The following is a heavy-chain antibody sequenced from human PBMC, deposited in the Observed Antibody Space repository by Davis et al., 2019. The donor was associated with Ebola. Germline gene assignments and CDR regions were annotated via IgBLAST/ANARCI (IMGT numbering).Heavy chain of an antibody. CDR3: ARDVTGTTWYHAFDI. D-gene: IGHD1-7*01. J-gene: IGHJ3*02. CDR2: IYYSGST. Sequence: SETLSLTCTVPGGSISSYYWSWIRQPPGKGLEWIGYIYYSGSTNYNPSLKSRVTISVDTSKNQFSLKLSSVTAADTAMYYCARDVTGTTWYHAFDIWGQGTMVTVSS. V-gene: IGHV4-59*12. CDR1: GGSISSYY.